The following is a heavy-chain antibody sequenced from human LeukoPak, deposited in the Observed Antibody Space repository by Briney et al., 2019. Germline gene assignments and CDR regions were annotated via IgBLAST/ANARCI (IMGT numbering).Heavy chain of an antibody. CDR1: GFTFKNYA. D-gene: IGHD3-16*01. CDR3: ARELVMITFGGVS. V-gene: IGHV3-23*01. J-gene: IGHJ5*02. CDR2: ISDSGGFT. Sequence: GGSLRLFCVASGFTFKNYAMSWVRQAPGKGLEWVSSISDSGGFTYHADSVKGRFTISRDNAKNSLYLQMNSLRDEDTAVYYCARELVMITFGGVSWGQGTLVTVSS.